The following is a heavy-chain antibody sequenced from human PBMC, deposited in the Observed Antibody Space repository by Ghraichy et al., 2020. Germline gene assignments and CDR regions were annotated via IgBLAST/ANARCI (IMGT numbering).Heavy chain of an antibody. CDR3: ARGPYSRYWQYYYDDGMDV. CDR2: TYYRSEWHN. Sequence: SQTLSLTCAISGDSVSSQTATWNWIRQSPSRGLEWLGRTYYRSEWHNDYAASVKSRVTINPETSKNQFSLQLNSVNPGDTALIYCARGPYSRYWQYYYDDGMDVWGQGTAVTVSS. J-gene: IGHJ6*02. CDR1: GDSVSSQTAT. V-gene: IGHV6-1*01. D-gene: IGHD3-22*01.